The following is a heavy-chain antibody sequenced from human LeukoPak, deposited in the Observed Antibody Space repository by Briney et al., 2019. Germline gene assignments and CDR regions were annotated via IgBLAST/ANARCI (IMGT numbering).Heavy chain of an antibody. J-gene: IGHJ5*02. CDR2: IYTSGST. CDR1: GGSISSYY. CDR3: ARGLQPTGTTGNWFDP. Sequence: SETLSLTCTVSGGSISSYYWSWFRQPAGKGLEWIGRIYTSGSTNYNPSLKSRVTMSVDTSKNQFSLKLRSVTAADTALYYCARGLQPTGTTGNWFDPWGQGTLVTVSS. D-gene: IGHD1-1*01. V-gene: IGHV4-4*07.